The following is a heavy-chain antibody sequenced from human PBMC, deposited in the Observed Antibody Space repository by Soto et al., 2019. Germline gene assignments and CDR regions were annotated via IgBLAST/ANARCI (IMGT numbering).Heavy chain of an antibody. CDR1: GFTFSSYA. V-gene: IGHV3-23*01. CDR2: ISGSGGST. D-gene: IGHD1-26*01. CDR3: ARRASGSCEAY. J-gene: IGHJ4*02. Sequence: EVPLLESGGGLLQPGGSLRLSCAASGFTFSSYAMRWVREAPVKGLEWVSAISGSGGSTYYADSVKGQFTISRDNSKNTQNLQMNSLIASDTSVYLCARRASGSCEAYWGSGTLVTVSS.